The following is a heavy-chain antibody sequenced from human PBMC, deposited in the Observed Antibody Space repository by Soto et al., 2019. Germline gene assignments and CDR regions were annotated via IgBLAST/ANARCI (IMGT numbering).Heavy chain of an antibody. V-gene: IGHV4-61*01. CDR2: IYYSGST. CDR1: GGSVSSGSYY. D-gene: IGHD6-19*01. J-gene: IGHJ5*02. Sequence: SETLSLTCTVSGGSVSSGSYYWSWIRQPPGKGLEWIGYIYYSGSTNYNPSLKSRVTISVDTSKNQFSLKLSSVTAADTAVYYCARVIAVDDHNWFDPWGQGTLVTVSS. CDR3: ARVIAVDDHNWFDP.